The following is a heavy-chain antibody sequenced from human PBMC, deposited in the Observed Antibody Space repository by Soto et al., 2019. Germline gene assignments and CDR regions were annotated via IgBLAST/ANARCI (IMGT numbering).Heavy chain of an antibody. CDR1: GFTFSSYG. CDR3: AKGSGSYYHYYYGMDV. Sequence: QVQLVESGGGVVQPGRSLRLSCAASGFTFSSYGMHWVRQAPGKGLEWVAVISYDGSNKYYADSVKGRFTISRDNSKNTLYLQMNSLRAEDTAVYYCAKGSGSYYHYYYGMDVWGQGITVTVSS. V-gene: IGHV3-30*18. CDR2: ISYDGSNK. J-gene: IGHJ6*02. D-gene: IGHD1-26*01.